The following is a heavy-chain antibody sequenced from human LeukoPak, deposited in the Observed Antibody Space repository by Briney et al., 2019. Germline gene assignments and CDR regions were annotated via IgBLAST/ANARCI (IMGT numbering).Heavy chain of an antibody. CDR1: GFTFSSYG. V-gene: IGHV3-30*02. Sequence: GGSLRLSCAASGFTFSSYGMHWVRQAPGKGLEWVVFIRYDGSNKYYADSVKGRFTISRDNSKNTLYLQMNSLRAEDTAVYYCAKDQRSYGSGSYFDYWGQGTLVTVSS. J-gene: IGHJ4*02. CDR2: IRYDGSNK. CDR3: AKDQRSYGSGSYFDY. D-gene: IGHD3-10*01.